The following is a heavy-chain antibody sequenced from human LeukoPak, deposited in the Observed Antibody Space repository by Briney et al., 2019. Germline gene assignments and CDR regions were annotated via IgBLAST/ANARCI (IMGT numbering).Heavy chain of an antibody. Sequence: PGGSPRLSCAASGFSFSSYAMNWVRQAPGKGLEWVSVISGSGSSTDNADSVKGRFTISRDNSKNTLYLQTNSLRVEDTAVYYCAKDRGAIRGALDYWGQGTLVTVSS. V-gene: IGHV3-23*01. CDR2: ISGSGSST. J-gene: IGHJ4*02. CDR3: AKDRGAIRGALDY. D-gene: IGHD2-21*01. CDR1: GFSFSSYA.